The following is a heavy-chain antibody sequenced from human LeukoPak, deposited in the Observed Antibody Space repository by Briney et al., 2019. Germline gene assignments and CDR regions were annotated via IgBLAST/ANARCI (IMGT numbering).Heavy chain of an antibody. CDR2: ISSSGSTI. Sequence: GGSLRLSCAASGFTFSSYEMNWVRQAPGKGLEWVSYISSSGSTIYYADSVKGRFTISRDNAKNSLYLQMNGLRAEDTAVYYCARGSRVPAYYYYGMDVWGQGTTVTVSS. CDR1: GFTFSSYE. J-gene: IGHJ6*02. D-gene: IGHD2-2*01. CDR3: ARGSRVPAYYYYGMDV. V-gene: IGHV3-48*03.